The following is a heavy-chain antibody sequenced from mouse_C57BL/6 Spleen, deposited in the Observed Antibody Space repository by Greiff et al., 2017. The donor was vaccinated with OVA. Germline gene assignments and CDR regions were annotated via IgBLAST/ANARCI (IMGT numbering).Heavy chain of an antibody. D-gene: IGHD4-1*01. CDR3: GRGWDDYYAMGD. CDR1: GFSFTSYA. V-gene: IGHV2-9-1*01. J-gene: IGHJ4*01. CDR2: IWTGGGT. Sequence: QVQLKESGPGLVAPSQSLTITCTASGFSFTSYAISWVRQPPGQGLEWLGVIWTGGGTTYNSALKSRLSISKDNSKSQVFLKMNSLQTDDTAEYYCGRGWDDYYAMGDWGQGASVTVSS.